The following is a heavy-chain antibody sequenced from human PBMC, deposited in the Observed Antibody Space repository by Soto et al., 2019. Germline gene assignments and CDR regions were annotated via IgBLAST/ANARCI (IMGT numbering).Heavy chain of an antibody. Sequence: GSVRLSCAASGFTFTRYSMNWVRQAPWKGLEWVSSISSTTNYIYYGDSMKGRFTISRDNAKNSLYLEMNSLRAEDTAVYYCARESEDLTSNFDYWGQGTLVTVS. CDR1: GFTFTRYS. CDR3: ARESEDLTSNFDY. CDR2: ISSTTNYI. V-gene: IGHV3-21*06. J-gene: IGHJ4*02.